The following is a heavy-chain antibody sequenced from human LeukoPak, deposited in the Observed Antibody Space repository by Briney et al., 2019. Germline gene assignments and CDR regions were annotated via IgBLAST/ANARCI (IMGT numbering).Heavy chain of an antibody. D-gene: IGHD6-19*01. CDR1: GFKFDEHI. Sequence: AGGSLRLSCEATGFKFDEHIMHWVRQAPGKRLEWVSLISWDGGSTHYADSVQGRFTISRDNSKDSLFLQMDSLRTEDTALYYCVKAAGQWLARGAFDIWGQGTVVTVSS. CDR2: ISWDGGST. CDR3: VKAAGQWLARGAFDI. V-gene: IGHV3-43*01. J-gene: IGHJ3*02.